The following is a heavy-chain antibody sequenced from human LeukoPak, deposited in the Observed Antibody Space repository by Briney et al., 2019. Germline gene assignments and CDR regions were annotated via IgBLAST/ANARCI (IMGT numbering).Heavy chain of an antibody. V-gene: IGHV3-74*01. CDR2: INDDGSDT. D-gene: IGHD2-15*01. J-gene: IGHJ5*02. CDR1: GITFKLYW. CDR3: VRGGPSTWS. Sequence: GGSLRLSCAASGITFKLYWMHWVRQVPGKRPVWVSRINDDGSDTIYADSVRGRFTTSRDDAKNTVYLQMNNLRAEDTAVYYCVRGGPSTWSWGQGTLVTVSS.